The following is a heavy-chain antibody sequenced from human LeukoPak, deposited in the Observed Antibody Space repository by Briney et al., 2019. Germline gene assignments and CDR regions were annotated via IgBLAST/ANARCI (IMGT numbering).Heavy chain of an antibody. V-gene: IGHV3-15*01. CDR3: TTEGAIVPAGQNFDY. D-gene: IGHD2-2*01. CDR2: IKSKTDGGTT. J-gene: IGHJ4*02. CDR1: GFTFSNAW. Sequence: GGPLRLSCAASGFTFSNAWMSWVRQAPGKGLEWVGRIKSKTDGGTTDYAAPVKGRFTISRDDSKNTLYLQMNSLKPEDTAVYYCTTEGAIVPAGQNFDYWGQGTLVTVSS.